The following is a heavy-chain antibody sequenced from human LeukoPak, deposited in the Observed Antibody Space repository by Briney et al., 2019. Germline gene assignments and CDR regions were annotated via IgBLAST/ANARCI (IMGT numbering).Heavy chain of an antibody. J-gene: IGHJ4*02. V-gene: IGHV3-11*04. CDR2: ISSSGSTI. Sequence: GGSLRLSCAASGFTFSDYYMTWIRQTPGKGLEWVSYISSSGSTIYYADSVKGRFTISRDNAKNSLYLQMNSLRAEDTAVYYCARAYYDTSGNYWGQGTLVTVSS. CDR3: ARAYYDTSGNY. CDR1: GFTFSDYY. D-gene: IGHD3-22*01.